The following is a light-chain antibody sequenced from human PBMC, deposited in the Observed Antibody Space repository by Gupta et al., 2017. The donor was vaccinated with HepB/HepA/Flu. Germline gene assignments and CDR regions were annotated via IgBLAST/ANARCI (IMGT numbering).Light chain of an antibody. J-gene: IGLJ1*01. CDR3: AARYDSRSVRYV. CDR1: SSIIGSTY. CDR2: RNN. V-gene: IGLV1-47*01. Sequence: QSVLTQPPSASGTPGQRVTTSCSGSSSIIGSTYVSCYQQLPGTTPKLLVYRNNQRPPEGPGRFSGSKSGTSAPLAISWLRAEDEADYYCAARYDSRSVRYVFGTGTKVTVL.